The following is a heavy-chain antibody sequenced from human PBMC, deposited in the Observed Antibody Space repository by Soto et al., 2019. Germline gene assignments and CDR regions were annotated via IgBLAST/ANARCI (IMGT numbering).Heavy chain of an antibody. Sequence: QVPLVQSGAEVKKPGASVKVSCKASGYTFTSYGISWVRQAPGQGLEWMGWISAYNGNTNIAPKLQGRVTMTTDTSTSTAYMELRSLRSDDTAVYYCARVPRGAWYSQSLYWGQGSLVTVSS. CDR2: ISAYNGNT. CDR1: GYTFTSYG. V-gene: IGHV1-18*04. J-gene: IGHJ4*02. CDR3: ARVPRGAWYSQSLY. D-gene: IGHD6-13*01.